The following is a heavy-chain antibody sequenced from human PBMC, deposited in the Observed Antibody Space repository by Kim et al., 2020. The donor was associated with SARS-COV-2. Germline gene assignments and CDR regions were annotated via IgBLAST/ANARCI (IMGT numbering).Heavy chain of an antibody. CDR3: SRQYLGSPWHP. D-gene: IGHD1-1*01. Sequence: SETLSLTCTVSGGSISGSSYYWGWIRQPPGKGLEWIGSIYYSGSTYYTPSLKSRVTISVDTSKNQFSLKLTSVTAADTAIYYCSRQYLGSPWHPCGQGTRVTFSS. V-gene: IGHV4-39*01. J-gene: IGHJ5*02. CDR1: GGSISGSSYY. CDR2: IYYSGST.